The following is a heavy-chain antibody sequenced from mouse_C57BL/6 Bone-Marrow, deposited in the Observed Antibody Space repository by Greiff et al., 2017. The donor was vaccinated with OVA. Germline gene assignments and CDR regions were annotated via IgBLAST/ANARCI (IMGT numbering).Heavy chain of an antibody. CDR1: GYSITSGYY. D-gene: IGHD1-1*01. Sequence: EVQLVESGPGLVKPSQSLSLTCSVTGYSITSGYYWNWIRQFPGNKLEWMGYISYDGSNNYNPSLKNRISITRDTSKNQFFLKLNSVTTEDTATYYCAREGYYGSRGYWGQGTTLTVSS. CDR2: ISYDGSN. CDR3: AREGYYGSRGY. V-gene: IGHV3-6*01. J-gene: IGHJ2*01.